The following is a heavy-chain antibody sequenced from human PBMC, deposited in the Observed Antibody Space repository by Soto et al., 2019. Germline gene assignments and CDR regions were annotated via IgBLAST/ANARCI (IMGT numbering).Heavy chain of an antibody. CDR1: GFTFRSFT. D-gene: IGHD6-13*01. J-gene: IGHJ5*02. CDR2: ISNNSAYI. CDR3: TRDASRDSSARGWFDP. Sequence: KSGGSLRLSCAASGFTFRSFTMNWVRQAPGKGLEWVSTISNNSAYIYYTDALRGRFTISRDNAKNSLHLQMNSLRAEDTAVYYCTRDASRDSSARGWFDPWGPGTLVTVSS. V-gene: IGHV3-21*01.